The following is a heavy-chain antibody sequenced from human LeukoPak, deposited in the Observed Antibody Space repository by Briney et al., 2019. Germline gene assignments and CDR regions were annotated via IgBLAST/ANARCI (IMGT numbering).Heavy chain of an antibody. D-gene: IGHD3-16*01. Sequence: PSETLYLTCSVSGDSLTNYYWGWIRQPPGKGLEFIGYIHSDGTTNYDSSLQSRVAISLDTSKIQFSLRLYSVTAADTALYFCARLNFRGGEALHFDSWGQGTLVTVSS. CDR2: IHSDGTT. J-gene: IGHJ4*02. CDR1: GDSLTNYY. V-gene: IGHV4-4*09. CDR3: ARLNFRGGEALHFDS.